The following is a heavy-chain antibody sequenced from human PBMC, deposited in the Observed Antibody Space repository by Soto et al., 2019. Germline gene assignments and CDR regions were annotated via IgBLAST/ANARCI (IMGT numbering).Heavy chain of an antibody. J-gene: IGHJ6*02. CDR1: GGTFSSYA. D-gene: IGHD1-7*01. V-gene: IGHV1-69*13. CDR3: AREPPRGRTGTNYYYYGMDV. CDR2: IIPIFGTA. Sequence: ASVKVSCKASGGTFSSYAISWVRQAPGQGLEWMGGIIPIFGTANYAQKFQGRVTITADESTSTAYMELSSLRSEDTAVYYCAREPPRGRTGTNYYYYGMDVWGQGTTVTVS.